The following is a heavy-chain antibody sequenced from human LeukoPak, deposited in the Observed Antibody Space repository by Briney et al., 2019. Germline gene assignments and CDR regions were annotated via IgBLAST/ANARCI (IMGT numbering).Heavy chain of an antibody. D-gene: IGHD1-1*01. J-gene: IGHJ4*02. CDR2: ISNSGNTI. CDR3: ARVFSNPTGNDY. Sequence: PGGSLRLSCAASGFTFSSYEMNWVRQAPGKGLEWVSYISNSGNTIFYADSVKGRFTISRDNGKNSLYLQMNSLRAEDPAVYYCARVFSNPTGNDYWGQGTLVTVSS. V-gene: IGHV3-48*03. CDR1: GFTFSSYE.